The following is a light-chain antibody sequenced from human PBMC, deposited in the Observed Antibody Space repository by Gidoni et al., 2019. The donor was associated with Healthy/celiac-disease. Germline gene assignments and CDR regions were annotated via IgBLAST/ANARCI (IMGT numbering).Light chain of an antibody. Sequence: EIVLTQSPATLSLSPGERATHSCRASQSVSSYLAWYQQKPGQAPRLLIYDASNRATVIPARFSGSGSGTDFTLTISSLEPEDFAVYYCQQRSNWPYSFGQGTKLEIK. CDR3: QQRSNWPYS. CDR2: DAS. CDR1: QSVSSY. V-gene: IGKV3-11*01. J-gene: IGKJ2*03.